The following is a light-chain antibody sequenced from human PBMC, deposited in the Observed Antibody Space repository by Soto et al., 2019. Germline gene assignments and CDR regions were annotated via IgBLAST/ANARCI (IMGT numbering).Light chain of an antibody. J-gene: IGKJ2*01. CDR2: GAS. Sequence: ESVLTQSPGTLSLSPGERATLSCRTSQSVSSSILAWYQQKPGQAPRLLIYGASSRATGIPDRFSGSGSGTDFTLTISRLEPEDFAVYYCQQYGSPPYTFGQGTKLEIK. CDR1: QSVSSSI. CDR3: QQYGSPPYT. V-gene: IGKV3-20*01.